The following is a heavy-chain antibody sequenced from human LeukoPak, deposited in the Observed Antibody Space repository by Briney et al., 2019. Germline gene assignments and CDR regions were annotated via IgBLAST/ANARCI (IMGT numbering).Heavy chain of an antibody. CDR2: INHSGST. CDR1: GGSLSDYY. Sequence: SETLSLTCGVYGGSLSDYYWSWIRQPPGKGLEWIGEINHSGSTNYNPSLKSRVTISVDTSKNQFSLKLSSVTAADTAVYYCARGGGSYGYYMDVWGKGPTVTVSS. CDR3: ARGGGSYGYYMDV. V-gene: IGHV4-34*01. J-gene: IGHJ6*03. D-gene: IGHD5-18*01.